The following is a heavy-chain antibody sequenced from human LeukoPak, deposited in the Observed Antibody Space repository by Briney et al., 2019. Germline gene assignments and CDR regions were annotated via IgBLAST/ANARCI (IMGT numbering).Heavy chain of an antibody. CDR2: ISGSGGST. Sequence: GGSLRLSCAASGFTFSSYAMSWVRQAPGKGLEWVSAISGSGGSTYYADSVKGRFTISRDNSKNTLYVQMNSLRAEDTAVYYRAKGHYYGSGSLDYWGQGTLVTVSS. J-gene: IGHJ4*02. D-gene: IGHD3-10*01. CDR3: AKGHYYGSGSLDY. V-gene: IGHV3-23*01. CDR1: GFTFSSYA.